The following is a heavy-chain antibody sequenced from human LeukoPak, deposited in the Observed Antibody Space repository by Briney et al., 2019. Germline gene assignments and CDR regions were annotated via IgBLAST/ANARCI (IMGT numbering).Heavy chain of an antibody. CDR1: GYTFTDYY. CDR2: VNPNSGAT. D-gene: IGHD3-16*01. Sequence: ASVKVSCKASGYTFTDYYLHWVRQAPGRGLEWMGWVNPNSGATKYAQNFQGRVTMTGDTSISTGYMELSGLTSDDTAVYYCARDIWNLRLIYYWGQGTLVTVSS. CDR3: ARDIWNLRLIYY. J-gene: IGHJ4*02. V-gene: IGHV1-2*02.